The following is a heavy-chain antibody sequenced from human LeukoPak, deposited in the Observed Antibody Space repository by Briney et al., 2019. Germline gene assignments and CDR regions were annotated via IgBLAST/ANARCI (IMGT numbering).Heavy chain of an antibody. V-gene: IGHV1-69*13. CDR3: AGNYVVVVAATRSYYYYGMDV. D-gene: IGHD2-15*01. Sequence: ASVKVSCKASGGTFSSYAISWVRQAPGQGLEWMGGIIPIFGTANYAQKFQGRVTITADESTSTAYMELSSLRSEDTAVYYCAGNYVVVVAATRSYYYYGMDVWGQGTTVTVSS. J-gene: IGHJ6*02. CDR1: GGTFSSYA. CDR2: IIPIFGTA.